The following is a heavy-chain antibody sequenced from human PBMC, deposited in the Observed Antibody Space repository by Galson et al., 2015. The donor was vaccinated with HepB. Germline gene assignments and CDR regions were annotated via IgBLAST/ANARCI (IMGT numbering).Heavy chain of an antibody. CDR2: INSDGSIT. V-gene: IGHV3-74*01. CDR1: GFPFSGYW. Sequence: SLRLSCAASGFPFSGYWMHWVRQAPGKGLVWVSRINSDGSITNYADSVKGRFIISRDNAKNTLYLQMNSLRAEDTAVYYCARDGYPNWFDPWGQGTLVTVSS. J-gene: IGHJ5*02. D-gene: IGHD5-12*01. CDR3: ARDGYPNWFDP.